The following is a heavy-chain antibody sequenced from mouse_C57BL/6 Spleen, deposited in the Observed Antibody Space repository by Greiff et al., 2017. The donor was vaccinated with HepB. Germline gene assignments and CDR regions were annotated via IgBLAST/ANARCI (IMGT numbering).Heavy chain of an antibody. V-gene: IGHV5-4*01. CDR3: ARDQGSLYAMDS. D-gene: IGHD3-2*02. Sequence: EVQLVESGGGLVKPGGSLKLSCAASGITFSSYAMSWVRQTPEKRLEWVATISDGGSYTYYPDNVKGRFTISRDNAKNNLYLQMSHLKSEDTAMYYCARDQGSLYAMDSWGQGTSVTVSS. CDR2: ISDGGSYT. CDR1: GITFSSYA. J-gene: IGHJ4*01.